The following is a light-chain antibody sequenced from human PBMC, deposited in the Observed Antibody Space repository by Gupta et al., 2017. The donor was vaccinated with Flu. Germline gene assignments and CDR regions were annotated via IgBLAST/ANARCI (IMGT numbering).Light chain of an antibody. CDR3: QSEDTSGRGV. Sequence: GKTATSTSSGDVVASQYGQWYQQKPGQAPVVVVYNDIERPSGFPGRFSGSASGTVVTVTISGAEAEDEAEYYCQSEDTSGRGVFGGGTKLTVL. CDR1: VVASQY. V-gene: IGLV3-25*03. CDR2: NDI. J-gene: IGLJ3*02.